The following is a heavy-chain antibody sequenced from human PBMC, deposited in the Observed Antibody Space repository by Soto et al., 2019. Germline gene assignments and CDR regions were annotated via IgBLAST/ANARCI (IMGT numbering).Heavy chain of an antibody. CDR2: ISTYSGDT. V-gene: IGHV1-18*01. CDR1: GYTFFTYD. D-gene: IGHD5-12*01. CDR3: ARHHGPTTSENWFDP. J-gene: IGHJ5*02. Sequence: QGHLVQSGVAVKTPGASVKVSCQASGYTFFTYDISWVRQAPGQGLEWMGWISTYSGDTKYAQKFQGRVTMTTDTSTTTAYLELRSLRSYDTAVYYCARHHGPTTSENWFDPWGQGTLVTVSS.